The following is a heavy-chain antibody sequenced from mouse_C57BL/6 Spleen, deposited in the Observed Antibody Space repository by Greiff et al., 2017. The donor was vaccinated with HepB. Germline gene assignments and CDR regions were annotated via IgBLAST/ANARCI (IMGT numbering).Heavy chain of an antibody. CDR2: INPSSGYT. CDR3: AGTGTYYFVY. Sequence: VQLQQSGAELARPGASVKMSCKASGYTFTSYTMHWVKQRPGQGLEWIGYINPSSGYTKYNQKFKDKATLTADKSSSTAYMQLSSLTSEDSAVYYCAGTGTYYFVYWGQGTTLTVSS. J-gene: IGHJ2*01. CDR1: GYTFTSYT. D-gene: IGHD4-1*01. V-gene: IGHV1-4*01.